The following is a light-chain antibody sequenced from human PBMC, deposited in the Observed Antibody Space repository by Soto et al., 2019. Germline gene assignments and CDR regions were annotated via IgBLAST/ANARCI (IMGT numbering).Light chain of an antibody. J-gene: IGKJ1*01. Sequence: EIVLSQSPATLSLSPGDRATLSCRASQSVSSYLAWYQQKPGQAPRLLIYDASDRATGIPARFSGSGSGTDFTHPISSLEPEEFAVNYCQQRSNWPRTFGQGTKVEIK. CDR1: QSVSSY. CDR3: QQRSNWPRT. V-gene: IGKV3-11*01. CDR2: DAS.